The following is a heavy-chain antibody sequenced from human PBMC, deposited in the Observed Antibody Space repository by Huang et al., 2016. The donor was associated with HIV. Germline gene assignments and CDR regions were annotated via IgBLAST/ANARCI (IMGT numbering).Heavy chain of an antibody. CDR2: IRYDGSNE. CDR3: ARAVDGFNSKGFYMDV. V-gene: IGHV3-30*02. CDR1: GFIFDNFG. J-gene: IGHJ6*03. Sequence: QVQLVESGGGVVQPGGSLRLSCGASGFIFDNFGMHWVRQGAGKGREWVALIRYDGSNEYNGESVKGRFSISRDNFENMVYLQMNSLGDGDTAIYYCARAVDGFNSKGFYMDVWGKGTAVIVSS. D-gene: IGHD5-12*01.